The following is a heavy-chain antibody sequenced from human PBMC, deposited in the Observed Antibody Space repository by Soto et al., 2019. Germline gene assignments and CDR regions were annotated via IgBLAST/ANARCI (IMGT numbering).Heavy chain of an antibody. J-gene: IGHJ3*02. CDR3: ARCGGSYYDSSGYYDAFDI. CDR2: IYPGDSDT. D-gene: IGHD3-22*01. Sequence: GESLKISCKGSGYSFTSYWIGWVRQMPGKGLEWMGIIYPGDSDTRYSPSFQGQVTISADKSISTAYQQWSSLKASDTAMYYCARCGGSYYDSSGYYDAFDIWGQGTMVTVSS. V-gene: IGHV5-51*01. CDR1: GYSFTSYW.